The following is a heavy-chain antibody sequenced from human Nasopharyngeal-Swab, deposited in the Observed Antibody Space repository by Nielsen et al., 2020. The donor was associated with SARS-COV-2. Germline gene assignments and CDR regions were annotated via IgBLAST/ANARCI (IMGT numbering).Heavy chain of an antibody. CDR1: GAIVSNNGAT. Sequence: SETLSLTCVISGAIVSNNGATWNWIRQSPSRGLEWLGRTYYRSKWKSDYAVSVTSRLTINPDTSKNQFSLQLSSVTPEDTAIYYCARGGVYYYGMDVWGQGTTVTVSS. V-gene: IGHV6-1*01. CDR2: TYYRSKWKS. J-gene: IGHJ6*02. D-gene: IGHD6-25*01. CDR3: ARGGVYYYGMDV.